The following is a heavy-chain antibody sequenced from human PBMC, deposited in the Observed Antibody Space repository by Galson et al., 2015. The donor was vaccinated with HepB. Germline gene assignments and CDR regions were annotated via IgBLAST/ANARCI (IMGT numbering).Heavy chain of an antibody. CDR2: ISSSSSYI. J-gene: IGHJ6*03. CDR1: GFTFSSYT. V-gene: IGHV3-21*01. Sequence: SLRLSCAASGFTFSSYTMNWVRQAPGKGLEWFSSISSSSSYIYYADSVKGRFTISRDNAKNSLYLQMNSLRAEDTAVYYCARDWGFYYGSGSAPRDYYYMDVWGKGTTVTVSS. D-gene: IGHD3-10*01. CDR3: ARDWGFYYGSGSAPRDYYYMDV.